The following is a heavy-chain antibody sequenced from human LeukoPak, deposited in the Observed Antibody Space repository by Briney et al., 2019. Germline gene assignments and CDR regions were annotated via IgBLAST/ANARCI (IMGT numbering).Heavy chain of an antibody. CDR1: GGSFSGYY. J-gene: IGHJ4*02. CDR3: ARKGIAVAGIIDY. CDR2: INHSGST. V-gene: IGHV4-34*01. Sequence: SETLSLTCAVYGGSFSGYYWSWIRQPPGKGLEWIGEINHSGSTNYNPSLKSRVTISVDTSKNQFSLKLSSVTAADTAVYYCARKGIAVAGIIDYWGQGTLVTVSS. D-gene: IGHD6-19*01.